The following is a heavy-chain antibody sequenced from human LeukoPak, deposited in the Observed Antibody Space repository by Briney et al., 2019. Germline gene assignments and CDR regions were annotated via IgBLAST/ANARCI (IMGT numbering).Heavy chain of an antibody. CDR1: GFDFESYT. V-gene: IGHV3-21*04. CDR3: AKDLFSAFDKYLDS. CDR2: ISATSSDI. J-gene: IGHJ4*02. D-gene: IGHD5-12*01. Sequence: GGALRLSCAASGFDFESYTMTWVRQAPGKGREWVSLISATSSDINYAESVRGRFTITRDNAKNSLFLQMDSLRVEDTAIYYCAKDLFSAFDKYLDSWGQGTLVTVSS.